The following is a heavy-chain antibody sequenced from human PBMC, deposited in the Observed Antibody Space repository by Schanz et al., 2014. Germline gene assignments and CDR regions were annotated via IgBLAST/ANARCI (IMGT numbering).Heavy chain of an antibody. CDR2: VSPVSGGT. J-gene: IGHJ6*02. CDR1: GRPLSAYH. V-gene: IGHV1-2*02. Sequence: QVQLVESGAEVKKPGASVKVSCQASGRPLSAYHIHWARQAPGQGLQWMGWVSPVSGGTNYAQKFQGRVTMTWDTSVDTAYMELTSLTYDDTAVYYCATIGVNDYWRFGLDLWGQGTTVTVSS. CDR3: ATIGVNDYWRFGLDL. D-gene: IGHD3-16*01.